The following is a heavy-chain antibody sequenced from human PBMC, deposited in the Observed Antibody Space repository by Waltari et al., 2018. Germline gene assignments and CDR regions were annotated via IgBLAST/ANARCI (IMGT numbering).Heavy chain of an antibody. Sequence: QVQLQESGPGLVKPSETLSLTCTVSGGSISSYDWSWIRQPPGKGLEWIGYIYYSGSTNYNPSLKSRVTISVDTSKNQFSLKLSSVTAADTAVYYCARGGWVRGVLFDYWGQGTLVTVSS. V-gene: IGHV4-59*01. D-gene: IGHD3-10*01. J-gene: IGHJ4*02. CDR1: GGSISSYD. CDR3: ARGGWVRGVLFDY. CDR2: IYYSGST.